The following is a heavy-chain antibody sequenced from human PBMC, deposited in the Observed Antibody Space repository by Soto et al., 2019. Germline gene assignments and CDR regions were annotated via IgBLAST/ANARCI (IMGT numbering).Heavy chain of an antibody. J-gene: IGHJ4*02. V-gene: IGHV4-59*01. CDR2: IYYSGST. CDR1: GGSISSYY. D-gene: IGHD6-13*01. Sequence: SETLSLTCTVSGGSISSYYWSWIRQPPGKGLEWIGYIYYSGSTNYNPSLKSRVTISVDTSKNQFSLKLSSVTAADTAVYYCARDSTAAAGTFDYWGQGTLVTVSS. CDR3: ARDSTAAAGTFDY.